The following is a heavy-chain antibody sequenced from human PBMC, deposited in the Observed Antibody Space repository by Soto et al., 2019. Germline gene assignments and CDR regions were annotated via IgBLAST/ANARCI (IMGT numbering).Heavy chain of an antibody. J-gene: IGHJ4*02. Sequence: GGYLILSCAASGFTFSSYSMNWVRQAPGKGLEWVSSISSSSSYIYYADSVKGRFTISRDNAKNSLYLQMNSLRAEDTAVYYCASGYYLQYFDYWGQGTLVTVSS. V-gene: IGHV3-21*01. CDR3: ASGYYLQYFDY. CDR1: GFTFSSYS. CDR2: ISSSSSYI. D-gene: IGHD3-3*01.